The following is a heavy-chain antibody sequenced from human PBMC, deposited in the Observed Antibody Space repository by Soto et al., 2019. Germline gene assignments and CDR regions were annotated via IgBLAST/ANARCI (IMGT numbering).Heavy chain of an antibody. Sequence: PGGSLRLSCAASGFTFSSYWMSWVRQAPGKGLEWVANIKQDGSEKYYVDSVKGRFTISRDNAKNSLYLQMNSLRAEDTAVYYCARESAKYTAMAYYYYGMDVWGQGTTVTVSS. V-gene: IGHV3-7*01. J-gene: IGHJ6*02. CDR1: GFTFSSYW. CDR2: IKQDGSEK. D-gene: IGHD5-18*01. CDR3: ARESAKYTAMAYYYYGMDV.